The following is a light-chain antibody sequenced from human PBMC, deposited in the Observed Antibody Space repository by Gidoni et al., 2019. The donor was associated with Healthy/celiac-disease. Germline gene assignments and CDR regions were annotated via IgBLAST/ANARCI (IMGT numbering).Light chain of an antibody. V-gene: IGLV3-1*01. CDR3: QAWDSSTVV. CDR1: KLGDKY. CDR2: QDS. Sequence: SYELTQPPSVSVSTGQTASITCPGDKLGDKYACWYQQRPDQSPVLVTYQDSKRPSGIPERFSGSNSGNTATLTISGTQAMDEADYYCQAWDSSTVVFGGGTKLTVL. J-gene: IGLJ2*01.